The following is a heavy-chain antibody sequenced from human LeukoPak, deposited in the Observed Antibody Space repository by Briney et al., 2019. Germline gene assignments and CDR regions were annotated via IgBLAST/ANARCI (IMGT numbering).Heavy chain of an antibody. V-gene: IGHV4-4*07. J-gene: IGHJ4*02. CDR2: IYISGST. D-gene: IGHD3-3*01. CDR3: ARHGTYYEFDY. CDR1: GGSISSYY. Sequence: SETLSLTCTVSGGSISSYYWSWIRQPAGKGLEWIGRIYISGSTNYNPSLKSRVTVSVDTSKNQISLKLSSVTAADTAVYYCARHGTYYEFDYWGQGTLVTASS.